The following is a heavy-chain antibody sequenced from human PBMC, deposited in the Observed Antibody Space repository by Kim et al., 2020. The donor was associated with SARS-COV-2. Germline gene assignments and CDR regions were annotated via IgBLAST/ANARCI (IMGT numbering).Heavy chain of an antibody. J-gene: IGHJ4*02. D-gene: IGHD2-15*01. CDR3: ARDLVAATGLSFDY. Sequence: ADSVKGRLTISRDNAKITLYLQMNSLRAEDTAVYYCARDLVAATGLSFDYWGQGTLVTVSS. V-gene: IGHV3-48*03.